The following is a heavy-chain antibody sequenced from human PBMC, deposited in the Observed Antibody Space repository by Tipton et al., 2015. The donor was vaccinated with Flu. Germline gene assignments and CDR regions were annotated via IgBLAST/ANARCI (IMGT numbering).Heavy chain of an antibody. CDR3: ARRDYSNYVSEPKNWFDS. CDR1: GYSIRSSNYY. J-gene: IGHJ5*01. Sequence: TLSLTCAVSGYSIRSSNYYWGWIRQPPGKGLEWVGNIFHSGNSYHNPSHKSRVTMSIETSKNQFSLKLSSVTAADTAVYYCARRDYSNYVSEPKNWFDSWGQGALVIVSS. CDR2: IFHSGNS. V-gene: IGHV4-38-2*01. D-gene: IGHD4-11*01.